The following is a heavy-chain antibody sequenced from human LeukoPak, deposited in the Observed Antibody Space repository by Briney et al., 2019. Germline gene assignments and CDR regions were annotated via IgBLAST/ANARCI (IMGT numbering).Heavy chain of an antibody. V-gene: IGHV3-23*01. J-gene: IGHJ4*02. Sequence: GGSLRLSCAASEFIFRSYAMSWVRQTPGKGLEWVSSITTAGSTYYADSVKGRFTVSRDTSKSTLFLQLSNLRAEDTAVYFCTRDQTHDYAPIGSATHAYWGQGTLVAVSS. CDR1: EFIFRSYA. D-gene: IGHD2-2*01. CDR2: ITTAGST. CDR3: TRDQTHDYAPIGSATHAY.